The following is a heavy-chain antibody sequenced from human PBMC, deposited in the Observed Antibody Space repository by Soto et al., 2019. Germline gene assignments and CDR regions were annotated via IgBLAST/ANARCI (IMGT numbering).Heavy chain of an antibody. V-gene: IGHV3-23*01. CDR1: GFIFTKNA. Sequence: AGGSLRLSCAASGFIFTKNAMSWVRQAPGKGLEWLSGISGTAGRTYYADSVKGRFTISRDTSKNTVYLQMNSLRAEDTAIYYCAGRTVTSSWTLDIWGQGTMVTVS. D-gene: IGHD4-17*01. CDR2: ISGTAGRT. J-gene: IGHJ3*02. CDR3: AGRTVTSSWTLDI.